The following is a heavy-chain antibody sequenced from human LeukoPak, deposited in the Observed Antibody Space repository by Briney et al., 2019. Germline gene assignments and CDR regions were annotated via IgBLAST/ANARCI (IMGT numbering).Heavy chain of an antibody. CDR2: ISGRDGGT. CDR1: GFTFSSYS. Sequence: PGGSLRLSCAASGFTFSSYSMNWIRQAPGKGLEWVSAISGRDGGTYYADSVKGRFTISRDNSKNTLYLQMNSVRAEDTAIYYCTTPPGGTYNHWGQGTLVSVSS. D-gene: IGHD5-24*01. CDR3: TTPPGGTYNH. J-gene: IGHJ4*02. V-gene: IGHV3-23*01.